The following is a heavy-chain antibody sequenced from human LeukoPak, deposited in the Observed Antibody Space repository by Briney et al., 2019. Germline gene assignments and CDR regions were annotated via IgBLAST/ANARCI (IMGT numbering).Heavy chain of an antibody. D-gene: IGHD2-21*01. Sequence: GASVTVSCKASGYTFTGYYMHWVRQAPGQGLEWMGRINPNSGGTNYAQKFQGRVTMSRDTAISTAYMELSRLRSYDTGVHYCARDPGSGDCYDYGGQGSLVTVSS. J-gene: IGHJ1*01. CDR2: INPNSGGT. CDR3: ARDPGSGDCYDY. V-gene: IGHV1-2*05. CDR1: GYTFTGYY.